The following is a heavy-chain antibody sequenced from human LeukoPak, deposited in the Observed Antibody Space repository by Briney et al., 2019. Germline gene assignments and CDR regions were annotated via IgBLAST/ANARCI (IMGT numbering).Heavy chain of an antibody. V-gene: IGHV3-7*01. Sequence: PGGSLRLSCAVSGFTFSSYWMGWVRQAPGKGLAWVANINQDGSSKYSVKGRFTISRDNAENSLYLQMNSLRAEDTAVYYCARDQYSSGWLIDYWGQGTLVTVSS. D-gene: IGHD6-19*01. CDR1: GFTFSSYW. CDR2: INQDGSSK. CDR3: ARDQYSSGWLIDY. J-gene: IGHJ4*02.